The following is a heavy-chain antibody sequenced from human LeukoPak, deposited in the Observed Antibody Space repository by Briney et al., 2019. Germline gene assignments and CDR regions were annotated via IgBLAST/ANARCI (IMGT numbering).Heavy chain of an antibody. CDR1: GFTFSSYA. Sequence: GGSVRLSCAASGFTFSSYAMSWVRQAPGKGLDWVSGISGSGGITYYADSVRGRFTISRDNSKNTLYLQMNSLRVEDTAVYYCAKDYGDGSGSYYYFEYWGQGTLVTVSS. D-gene: IGHD3-10*01. V-gene: IGHV3-23*01. J-gene: IGHJ4*02. CDR3: AKDYGDGSGSYYYFEY. CDR2: ISGSGGIT.